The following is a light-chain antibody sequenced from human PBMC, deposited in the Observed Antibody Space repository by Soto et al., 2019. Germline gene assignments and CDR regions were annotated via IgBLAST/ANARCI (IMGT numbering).Light chain of an antibody. CDR3: QQYAGPPTT. CDR2: GAS. Sequence: IVWSHSPGTLSLSPGHRATLYCSPSQTVSNNYLAWCQQKPGQAPRVIMYGASRRATGIPDRFSGGGSGTDFTLTISRLEPEDFAVYFCQQYAGPPTTFGQGTRWRL. J-gene: IGKJ5*01. CDR1: QTVSNNY. V-gene: IGKV3-20*01.